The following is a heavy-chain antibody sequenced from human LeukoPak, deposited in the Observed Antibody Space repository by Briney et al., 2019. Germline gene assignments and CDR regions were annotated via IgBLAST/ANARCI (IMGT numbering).Heavy chain of an antibody. CDR2: IYYSGNT. J-gene: IGHJ3*02. V-gene: IGHV4-30-4*08. CDR3: ARARRFAAAGTTAFDI. Sequence: SETLSLTCTVSGGSVSSGDYYWSWIRQPPGKGLEWIGYIYYSGNTYYNPSLKNRLTMSVDTSKNQFSLKLTSVTAADTAVYYCARARRFAAAGTTAFDIWGQGTMVTVSS. D-gene: IGHD6-13*01. CDR1: GGSVSSGDYY.